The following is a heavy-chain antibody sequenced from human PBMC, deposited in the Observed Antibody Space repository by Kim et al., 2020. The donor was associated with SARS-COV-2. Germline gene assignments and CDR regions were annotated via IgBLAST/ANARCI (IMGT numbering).Heavy chain of an antibody. D-gene: IGHD3-10*01. CDR1: GYTFTSYY. CDR3: ARSGRAPGRWLQEFDY. J-gene: IGHJ4*02. Sequence: ASVKVSCKASGYTFTSYYMHWVRQAPGQGLEWMGIINPSGGSTSYAQKFQGRVTMTRDTSTSTVYMELSSPRSEDTAVYYCARSGRAPGRWLQEFDYWGQGTLVTVSS. CDR2: INPSGGST. V-gene: IGHV1-46*01.